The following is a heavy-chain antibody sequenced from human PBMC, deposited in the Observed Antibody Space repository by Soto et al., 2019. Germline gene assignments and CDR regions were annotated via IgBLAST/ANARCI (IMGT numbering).Heavy chain of an antibody. CDR1: GYSFTSYW. CDR3: ASEEVYCSSTSCYDVGY. CDR2: IDPSDSYT. D-gene: IGHD2-2*01. J-gene: IGHJ4*02. Sequence: RGESLKISCKGSGYSFTSYWISWVRQMPGKGLEWMGRIDPSDSYTNYSPSFQGHVTISADKSISTAYLQWSSLKASDTAMYYCASEEVYCSSTSCYDVGYWGQGTLVTVSS. V-gene: IGHV5-10-1*01.